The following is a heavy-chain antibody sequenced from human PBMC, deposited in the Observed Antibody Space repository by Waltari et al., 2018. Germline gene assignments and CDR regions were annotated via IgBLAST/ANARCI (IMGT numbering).Heavy chain of an antibody. CDR2: INHSGST. V-gene: IGHV4-34*01. D-gene: IGHD3-3*01. CDR3: ARGYKWSGYEAYYFDY. Sequence: QVQLQQWGAGLLKPPETLSLTCAVYGGSFSGYYWSWIRQPPGKGLEWIGEINHSGSTNYNPSLKSRVTISVDTSKNQFSLKLSSVTAADTAVYYCARGYKWSGYEAYYFDYWGQGTLVTVSS. J-gene: IGHJ4*02. CDR1: GGSFSGYY.